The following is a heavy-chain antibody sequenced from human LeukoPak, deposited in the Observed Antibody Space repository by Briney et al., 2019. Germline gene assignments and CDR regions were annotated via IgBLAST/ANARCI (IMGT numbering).Heavy chain of an antibody. CDR2: TYYSGST. J-gene: IGHJ4*02. CDR3: ASPPSYYDSSGSTAYY. CDR1: GGSISNSRYY. D-gene: IGHD3-22*01. Sequence: PSETLSLTCTVSGGSISNSRYYWGWIRQPPGKGLEWIGSTYYSGSTYYNPSLKSRGTISVDTSKNQFSLKLNSVTAADTAMYYCASPPSYYDSSGSTAYYWGQGTLVTVSS. V-gene: IGHV4-39*01.